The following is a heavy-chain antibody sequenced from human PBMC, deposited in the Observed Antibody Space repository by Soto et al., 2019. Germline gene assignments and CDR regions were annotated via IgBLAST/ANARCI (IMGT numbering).Heavy chain of an antibody. Sequence: PSETLSLTCTVSGGSISSYYWSWIRQPPGKGLEWIGYIYYSGSTNYNPSLKSRVTISVDTSKNQFSLKLSSVTAADTAVYYCARHEPTGMNYYYGMDVWGQGTTVTVSS. D-gene: IGHD4-4*01. CDR2: IYYSGST. CDR1: GGSISSYY. CDR3: ARHEPTGMNYYYGMDV. V-gene: IGHV4-59*08. J-gene: IGHJ6*02.